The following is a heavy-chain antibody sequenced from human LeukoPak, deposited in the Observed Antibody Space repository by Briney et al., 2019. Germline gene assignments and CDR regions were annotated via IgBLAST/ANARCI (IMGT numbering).Heavy chain of an antibody. CDR1: VASFSGYY. V-gene: IGHV4-34*01. D-gene: IGHD3-10*01. CDR3: ARGYYGSGSHCCHMDV. CDR2: INHSGST. Sequence: PSETLSLTCAVYVASFSGYYGRWVRQPAGKGLEWLGEINHSGSTNYNSSLKSRVTISVDTSKNQFSLKLSSVTAADTAVYYCARGYYGSGSHCCHMDVWGKGTMITVS. J-gene: IGHJ6*03.